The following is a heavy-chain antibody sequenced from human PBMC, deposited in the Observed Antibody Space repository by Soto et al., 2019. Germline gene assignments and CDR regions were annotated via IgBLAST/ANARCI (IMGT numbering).Heavy chain of an antibody. V-gene: IGHV4-30-2*01. Sequence: SETLSLPCAVSGGSISSGGYSWSWIRQPPGTGLEYIGHIYHSGSTYYSPSLKSRVTLSVDRSKNQFSLKLSSVTAADTAVYYCAREAGYAQRNDAFDIWGQGTMVTVSS. CDR1: GGSISSGGYS. D-gene: IGHD2-2*01. CDR3: AREAGYAQRNDAFDI. CDR2: IYHSGST. J-gene: IGHJ3*02.